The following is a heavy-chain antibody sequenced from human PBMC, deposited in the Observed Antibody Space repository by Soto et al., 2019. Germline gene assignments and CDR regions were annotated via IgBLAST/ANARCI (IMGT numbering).Heavy chain of an antibody. V-gene: IGHV3-7*05. CDR2: IKQDGSDK. Sequence: EVQLVESGGGLVQPGGSLRLSCAASGFTFSTYWMSWVRQAPGKGLEWVANIKQDGSDKYYVDSVKGRFTISRDNGKDSLYLQMNGVRAEDTAVYYCARVKSLAGHYWGQGTLVTVSS. D-gene: IGHD2-15*01. J-gene: IGHJ4*02. CDR1: GFTFSTYW. CDR3: ARVKSLAGHY.